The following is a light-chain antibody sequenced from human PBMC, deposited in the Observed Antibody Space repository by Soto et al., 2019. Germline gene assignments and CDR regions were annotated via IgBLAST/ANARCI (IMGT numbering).Light chain of an antibody. J-gene: IGLJ3*02. CDR2: GVT. V-gene: IGLV2-8*01. Sequence: QSALAQPPSASGSPGQSGTISCTGSGSDIGAYNFVSWYQQHPGKAPKLMIFGVTERPSGVPDRFSGSKSGNTASLTVSGLQADDEAVYYCYSYAGRYIWVFGGATKVTVL. CDR3: YSYAGRYIWV. CDR1: GSDIGAYNF.